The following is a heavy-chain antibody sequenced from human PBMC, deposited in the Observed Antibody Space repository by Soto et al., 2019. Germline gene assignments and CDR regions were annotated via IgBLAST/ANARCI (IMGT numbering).Heavy chain of an antibody. CDR2: IYPDESDT. V-gene: IGHV5-51*01. Sequence: PGESLKISCKGSGYRFTSYWIGWVRQMPGKGLEWMAIIYPDESDTRYSPSFQGQVTISADKSISTAYLQWSSLKASDTAMYYCARLALPYYYGMDVWGQGTTVTVSS. CDR3: ARLALPYYYGMDV. J-gene: IGHJ6*02. D-gene: IGHD1-26*01. CDR1: GYRFTSYW.